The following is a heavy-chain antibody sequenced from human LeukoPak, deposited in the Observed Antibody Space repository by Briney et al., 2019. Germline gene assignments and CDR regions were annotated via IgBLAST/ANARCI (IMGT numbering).Heavy chain of an antibody. CDR3: AREVGARAFDI. Sequence: GGSLRLSCAASGFTVSSYYMTWVRQAPGKGLEWVSVIYSGGSTYYADSVKGRFTISRDNSKNTLYLQMNSLRAEDTAVYYCAREVGARAFDIWGQGTMVTVSS. V-gene: IGHV3-53*01. CDR1: GFTVSSYY. J-gene: IGHJ3*02. CDR2: IYSGGST. D-gene: IGHD1-26*01.